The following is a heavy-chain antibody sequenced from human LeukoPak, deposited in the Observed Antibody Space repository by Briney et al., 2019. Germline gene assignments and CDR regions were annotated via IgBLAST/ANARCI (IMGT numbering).Heavy chain of an antibody. Sequence: GELLKICCKGAGSCFNSYWICLGRQMAGKGVGGGGIIYPGDSDTRYSPSFQGQGTISAEKSISTAYLQWSSLKASDTAMYYCARLSEISESAGTAAFDIWGQGTMVTVSS. CDR1: GSCFNSYW. CDR3: ARLSEISESAGTAAFDI. J-gene: IGHJ3*02. V-gene: IGHV5-51*01. CDR2: IYPGDSDT. D-gene: IGHD6-19*01.